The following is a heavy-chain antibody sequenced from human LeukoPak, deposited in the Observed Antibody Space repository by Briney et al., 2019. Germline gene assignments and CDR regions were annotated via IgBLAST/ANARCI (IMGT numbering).Heavy chain of an antibody. Sequence: SETLSLTCTVSGGSISSGGYYWSWIRQPPGKGLEWIGYIYHSGSTYYNPSLKSRVTISLDKSKNQFSLKLSSVTAADTAVYYCAREDSNYDTSSFDIWGRGTMVTVSS. V-gene: IGHV4-30-2*01. CDR2: IYHSGST. D-gene: IGHD3-16*01. CDR1: GGSISSGGYY. CDR3: AREDSNYDTSSFDI. J-gene: IGHJ3*02.